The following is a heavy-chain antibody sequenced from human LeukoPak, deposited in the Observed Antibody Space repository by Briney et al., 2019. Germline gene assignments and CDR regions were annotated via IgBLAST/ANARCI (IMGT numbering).Heavy chain of an antibody. CDR3: ARWYDSSGYYGRVFDY. V-gene: IGHV3-21*01. CDR2: ISSSSSYI. D-gene: IGHD3-22*01. Sequence: GKSLRLSCAASGFTFSGYPIHWVRQAPGKGLEWVSSISSSSSYIYYTDSVKGRFTISRDNAKNSLYLQMNSLRAEDTAVYYCARWYDSSGYYGRVFDYWGQGTLVTVSS. J-gene: IGHJ4*02. CDR1: GFTFSGYP.